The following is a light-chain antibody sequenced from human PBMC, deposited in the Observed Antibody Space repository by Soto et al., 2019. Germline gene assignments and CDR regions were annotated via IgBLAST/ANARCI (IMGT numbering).Light chain of an antibody. CDR2: DVS. J-gene: IGKJ5*01. CDR3: QHYYGTSPIS. V-gene: IGKV3-11*01. CDR1: QRVSRY. Sequence: EIPLTQSPVTLSLSAGERATLSCPASQRVSRYLAWYQQKPGQAPRLLIYDVSNRATGIPASFSGSGSGTDFTLTISRLVPEDFAVYYCQHYYGTSPISFGQGTRLEIK.